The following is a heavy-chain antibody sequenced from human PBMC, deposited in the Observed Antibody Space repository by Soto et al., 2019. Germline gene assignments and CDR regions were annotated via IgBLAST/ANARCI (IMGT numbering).Heavy chain of an antibody. CDR1: GDSISNSNYY. D-gene: IGHD1-26*01. Sequence: WETLSLTCTVSGDSISNSNYYWGWIRQPPGKGLEWIANIYYSGITYYNPSLKRRVAISVDTSKNQFSLKLSSVTAADTAIYYCARSNSVSYKWFAPGGRAPLVPVSS. J-gene: IGHJ5*02. V-gene: IGHV4-39*01. CDR2: IYYSGIT. CDR3: ARSNSVSYKWFAP.